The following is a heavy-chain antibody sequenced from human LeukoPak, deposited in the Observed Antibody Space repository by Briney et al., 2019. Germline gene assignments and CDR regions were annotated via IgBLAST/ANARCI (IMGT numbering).Heavy chain of an antibody. D-gene: IGHD2-2*02. CDR3: ASSKSILPYCSSTSCYNWFDP. V-gene: IGHV4-38-2*01. CDR1: GYSISSGYY. Sequence: TSETLSLTCAASGYSISSGYYWGWIRQPPGKGLEWIGSIYHSGSTYYNPSLKSRVTISVDTSKNQFSLKLSSVTAADTAVYYCASSKSILPYCSSTSCYNWFDPWGQGTLVTVSS. CDR2: IYHSGST. J-gene: IGHJ5*02.